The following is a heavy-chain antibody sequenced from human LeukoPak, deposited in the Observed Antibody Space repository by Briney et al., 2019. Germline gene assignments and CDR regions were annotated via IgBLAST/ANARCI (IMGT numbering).Heavy chain of an antibody. J-gene: IGHJ4*02. V-gene: IGHV3-30-3*01. Sequence: GGSLRLSCAASGFTFSSYAMHWVRQAPGKGLEWVAVISYDGSNKYYADSVKGRFTISRDDSKNTLYLQMNSLRAEDTAVYYCASSIVVVPAAILSPFDYWGQGTLVTVSS. CDR3: ASSIVVVPAAILSPFDY. CDR1: GFTFSSYA. CDR2: ISYDGSNK. D-gene: IGHD2-2*01.